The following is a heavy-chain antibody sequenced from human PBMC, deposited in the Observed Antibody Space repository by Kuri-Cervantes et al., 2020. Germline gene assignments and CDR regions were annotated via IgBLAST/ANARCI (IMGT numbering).Heavy chain of an antibody. CDR1: GFTFSSYW. CDR2: IKQDGSEK. Sequence: GESLKISYAASGFTFSSYWMSWVHPTTGKGLEWVANIKQDGSEKYYADSEKGRFTISRDNANNSLYLQRNSLRAEDTAVYYFAGDRDYDSSGYYFGAFDIWGQGTMVTVSS. D-gene: IGHD3-22*01. V-gene: IGHV3-7*01. CDR3: AGDRDYDSSGYYFGAFDI. J-gene: IGHJ3*02.